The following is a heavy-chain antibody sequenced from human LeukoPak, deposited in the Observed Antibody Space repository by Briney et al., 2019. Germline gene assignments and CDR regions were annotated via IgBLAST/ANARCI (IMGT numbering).Heavy chain of an antibody. Sequence: PGGPLRLSCAASGFTFSKYWMSWVRQAPGKGLEWGANIKQDGSEKNYVDSVKGRFTISRDNAKNSLYLQMNSLRAEDTAVYYCARDFGNYVFMFDYWGQGTLVTVSS. D-gene: IGHD4-11*01. V-gene: IGHV3-7*01. CDR3: ARDFGNYVFMFDY. J-gene: IGHJ4*02. CDR1: GFTFSKYW. CDR2: IKQDGSEK.